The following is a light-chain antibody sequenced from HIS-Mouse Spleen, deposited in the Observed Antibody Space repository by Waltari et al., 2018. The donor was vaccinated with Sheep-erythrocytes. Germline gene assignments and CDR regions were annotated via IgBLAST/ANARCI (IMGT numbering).Light chain of an antibody. Sequence: SVSGSPGQSVTISCTGTSSDVGGYNYVSWYQQHPGKAPKLMIYDVSKRPSGVPDRFSGSKSGNTASLTISGLQAEDEADYYCCSYAGSSTPWVFGGGTKLTVL. CDR2: DVS. CDR3: CSYAGSSTPWV. CDR1: SSDVGGYNY. V-gene: IGLV2-11*01. J-gene: IGLJ3*02.